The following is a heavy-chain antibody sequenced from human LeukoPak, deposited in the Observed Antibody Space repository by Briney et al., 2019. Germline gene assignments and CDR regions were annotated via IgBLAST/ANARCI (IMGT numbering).Heavy chain of an antibody. CDR1: GFTFDDYA. J-gene: IGHJ4*02. Sequence: GRSLRLSCAASGFTFDDYAMHWVRQAPGKGLEWVSGISWNSGSIGYADSVKGRFTISRDNAKNSLYLQMNSLRAEDTALYYCAKAPYSGGWDPIDYWGQGTLVTVSS. D-gene: IGHD6-19*01. CDR2: ISWNSGSI. V-gene: IGHV3-9*01. CDR3: AKAPYSGGWDPIDY.